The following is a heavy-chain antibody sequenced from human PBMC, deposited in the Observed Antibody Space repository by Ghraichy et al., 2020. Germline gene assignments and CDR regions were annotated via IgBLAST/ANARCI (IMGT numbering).Heavy chain of an antibody. CDR3: AKDRPPSIAVAGCFDY. CDR2: ISGSGGST. Sequence: GGSLRLSCAASGFTFSSYAMSWVRQAPGKGLEWVSAISGSGGSTYYADSVKGRFTISRDNSKNTLYLQMNSLRAEDTAVYYCAKDRPPSIAVAGCFDYWGQRTLVTVSS. V-gene: IGHV3-23*01. J-gene: IGHJ4*02. CDR1: GFTFSSYA. D-gene: IGHD6-19*01.